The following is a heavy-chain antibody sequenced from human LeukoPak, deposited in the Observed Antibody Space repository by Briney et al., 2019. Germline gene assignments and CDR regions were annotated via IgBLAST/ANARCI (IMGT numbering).Heavy chain of an antibody. CDR2: ISSSSSTV. CDR1: GFTFSSYS. Sequence: GGSLRLSCAASGFTFSSYSMNWVRQAPGKGLEWVSYISSSSSTVYYADSVKGRFTISRDNAKNSLYLQMNSLRAEDTAVYYCARDHHRRLYDSQARDTFDIWGQGTMVTVSS. J-gene: IGHJ3*02. D-gene: IGHD3-22*01. V-gene: IGHV3-48*01. CDR3: ARDHHRRLYDSQARDTFDI.